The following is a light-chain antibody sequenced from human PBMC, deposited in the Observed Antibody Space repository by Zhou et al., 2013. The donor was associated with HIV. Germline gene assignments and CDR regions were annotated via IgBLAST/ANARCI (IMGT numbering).Light chain of an antibody. CDR3: QQYHSLPPT. Sequence: DIQMTQSPSSLSASLGDRVTITCQASQAINNYLSWYQQKPGKAPKLLIYDASNLETRVPSRFSGSGSETDFSFTISSLQPEDIATYYCQQYHSLPPTFGGGTKVRSN. CDR1: QAINNY. V-gene: IGKV1-33*01. J-gene: IGKJ4*01. CDR2: DAS.